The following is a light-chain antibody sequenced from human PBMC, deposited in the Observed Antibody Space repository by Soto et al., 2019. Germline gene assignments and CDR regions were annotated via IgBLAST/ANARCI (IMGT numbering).Light chain of an antibody. CDR1: SSDVGGYNH. CDR2: AVS. J-gene: IGLJ2*01. V-gene: IGLV2-14*01. Sequence: QSALTQPASVSGSPGQSITISCSGTSSDVGGYNHVSWYQHSPGKAPKLILFAVSDRPSGVSHRFSGSKSGNTASLTISGLQAEDEADYYCCSYTSLSTVVFGGVTKLTVL. CDR3: CSYTSLSTVV.